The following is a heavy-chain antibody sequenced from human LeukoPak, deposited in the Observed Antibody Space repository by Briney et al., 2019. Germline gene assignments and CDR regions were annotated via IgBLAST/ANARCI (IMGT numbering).Heavy chain of an antibody. V-gene: IGHV1-69*05. CDR2: IIPIFGTA. J-gene: IGHJ5*02. CDR1: GGTFSSYA. CDR3: ASAGIVGATPIWFDP. Sequence: VASVKVSCKASGGTFSSYAISWVRQAPGQGLEWMGGIIPIFGTANYAQKFQGRVTITTDESTSTAYMELSSLRSEDTAVYYCASAGIVGATPIWFDPWGQGTLVTVSS. D-gene: IGHD1-26*01.